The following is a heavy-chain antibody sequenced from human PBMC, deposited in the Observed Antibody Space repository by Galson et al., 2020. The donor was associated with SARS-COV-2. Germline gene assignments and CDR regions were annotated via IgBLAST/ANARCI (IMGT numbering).Heavy chain of an antibody. CDR2: INHSGGT. J-gene: IGHJ4*02. CDR3: ARGRTDISMIVVVITAASYYFDS. CDR1: GGSFSGFL. Sequence: PSETLSLTCAVYGGSFSGFLWSWVRQPPGKGLEWIGEINHSGGTNYNPSLKSRVTISADTSKNQFSLNLSSVTAADTAVYYCARGRTDISMIVVVITAASYYFDSWGQGNLVTVSS. D-gene: IGHD3-22*01. V-gene: IGHV4-34*01.